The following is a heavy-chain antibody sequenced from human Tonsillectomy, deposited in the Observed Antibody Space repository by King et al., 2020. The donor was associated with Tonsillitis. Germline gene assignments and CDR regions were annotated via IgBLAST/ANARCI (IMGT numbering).Heavy chain of an antibody. D-gene: IGHD3-16*01. Sequence: VQLVESGGGVVQPGRSLRLSCAASGFTFSSYGMHWVRPAPGKGLEWGAFISYDGSNKDHADSVKGRFTISRDNSKNTLYRQMDSLRVEDTAVYYCAKDPGTVIITDASYWGQGTLVTVSS. CDR3: AKDPGTVIITDASY. CDR2: ISYDGSNK. J-gene: IGHJ4*02. V-gene: IGHV3-30*18. CDR1: GFTFSSYG.